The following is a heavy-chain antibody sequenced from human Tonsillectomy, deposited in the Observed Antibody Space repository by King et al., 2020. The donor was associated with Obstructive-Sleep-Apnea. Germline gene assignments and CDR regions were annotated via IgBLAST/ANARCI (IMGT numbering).Heavy chain of an antibody. J-gene: IGHJ4*02. CDR1: GFSFGDYV. D-gene: IGHD6-19*01. Sequence: DVQLVESGGGLVQPGRSPRLSCTASGFSFGDYVMSWIRQAPGKGLEWVGLIRSKAYGGTTEYAASVKGRFTLSRDDSKSIAYLQMNSLKTEDTAVYYCSRGPSGRTFDHWGQGTLVTVSS. CDR2: IRSKAYGGTT. V-gene: IGHV3-49*03. CDR3: SRGPSGRTFDH.